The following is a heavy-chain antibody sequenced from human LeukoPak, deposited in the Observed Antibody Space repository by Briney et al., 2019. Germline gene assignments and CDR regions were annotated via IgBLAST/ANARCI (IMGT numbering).Heavy chain of an antibody. CDR3: ARSRYDYIWGIDY. V-gene: IGHV3-74*01. Sequence: PGGSLRLSCAASGSTFSNYWMHWVRQAPGKGLVWVSRLNSDGSSTNYADSVKGRFTISRDNAKNTLYLQMNSLRDEDTAVFYCARSRYDYIWGIDYWGQGTLVTISS. J-gene: IGHJ4*02. CDR1: GSTFSNYW. CDR2: LNSDGSST. D-gene: IGHD3-16*01.